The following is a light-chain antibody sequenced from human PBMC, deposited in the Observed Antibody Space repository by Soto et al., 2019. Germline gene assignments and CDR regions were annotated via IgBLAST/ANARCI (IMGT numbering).Light chain of an antibody. Sequence: ELVLPQSPVPLSLSPGERRTLSCRASQSVSSSYLAWYQQNPGQAPXXLIYGASSRATGIPDRFSGIGSGPDLTLTISRLEPEEFAVDYCQQYGSSPITFGQWTRLE. J-gene: IGKJ5*01. CDR3: QQYGSSPIT. CDR2: GAS. CDR1: QSVSSSY. V-gene: IGKV3-20*01.